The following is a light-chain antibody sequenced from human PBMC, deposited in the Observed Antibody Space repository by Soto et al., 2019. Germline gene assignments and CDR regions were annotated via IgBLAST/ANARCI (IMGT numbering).Light chain of an antibody. CDR3: QQLNSYPRT. V-gene: IGKV1-9*01. Sequence: DIQLTQSPSFLSASGGDRVTITCRASQGISSYLAWYQQKLGKAPKLLIYAASTLQSGVPSRFSGSGSGTEFTLTISSLQPEDFATYYCQQLNSYPRTFGQGTKVEIK. CDR2: AAS. J-gene: IGKJ1*01. CDR1: QGISSY.